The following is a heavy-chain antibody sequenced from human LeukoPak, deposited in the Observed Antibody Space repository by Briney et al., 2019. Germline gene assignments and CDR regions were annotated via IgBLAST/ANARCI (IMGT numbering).Heavy chain of an antibody. Sequence: PGGSLRLSCAAFGFTFSTYDMNWARQAPGKGLEWVSYISSSSRTISYADSVKGRFTISRDNAKNSLYLQMNSLRAEDTAVYYCARLRYYAMDVWGQGTTVTASS. CDR1: GFTFSTYD. CDR3: ARLRYYAMDV. J-gene: IGHJ6*02. CDR2: ISSSSRTI. V-gene: IGHV3-48*01.